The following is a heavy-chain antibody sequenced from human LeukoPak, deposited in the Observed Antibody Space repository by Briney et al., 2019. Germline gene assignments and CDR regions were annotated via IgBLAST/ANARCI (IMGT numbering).Heavy chain of an antibody. Sequence: GASVKVSCKVSGYTLTELSMHWVLQAPGKGLEWMGGFDPEDGETIYAQKFQGRVTMTEDTSTDTAYMELSSLRSEDTAVYYCAAAWVTAALGNWFDPWGQGTLVTVSS. V-gene: IGHV1-24*01. CDR2: FDPEDGET. J-gene: IGHJ5*02. D-gene: IGHD2-2*01. CDR1: GYTLTELS. CDR3: AAAWVTAALGNWFDP.